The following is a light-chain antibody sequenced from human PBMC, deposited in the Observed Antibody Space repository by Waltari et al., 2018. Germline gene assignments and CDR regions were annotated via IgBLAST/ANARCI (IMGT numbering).Light chain of an antibody. CDR1: RSISYTKNY. Sequence: DIILTQSPETLAVSLGERANINCKSSRSISYTKNYLSWYQQKPGQAPRLLISWASTRDFGVPDRFSGSGSGADFTLTIDGLQAEDVAVYYCQQYYSNPTFGQGTKVQIK. J-gene: IGKJ1*01. CDR2: WAS. V-gene: IGKV4-1*01. CDR3: QQYYSNPT.